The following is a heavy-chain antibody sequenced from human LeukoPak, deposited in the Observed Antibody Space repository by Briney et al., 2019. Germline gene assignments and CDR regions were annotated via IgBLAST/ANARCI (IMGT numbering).Heavy chain of an antibody. D-gene: IGHD3/OR15-3a*01. V-gene: IGHV3-15*01. CDR3: TTWTSL. CDR2: IKSKTAGGTT. CDR1: GFTFSSYS. J-gene: IGHJ4*02. Sequence: PGGSLRLSCAASGFTFSSYSMNGVRQAPGKGLEWVGLIKSKTAGGTTEYAAPVKDRFTISRDDSKNTLYLQMNSLKTEDTAVYYCTTWTSLWGQGTLVTVSS.